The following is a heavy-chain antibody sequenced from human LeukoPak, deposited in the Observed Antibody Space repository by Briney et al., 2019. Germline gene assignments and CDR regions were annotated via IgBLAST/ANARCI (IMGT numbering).Heavy chain of an antibody. CDR1: GFTFDDYA. D-gene: IGHD3-10*01. V-gene: IGHV3-9*01. J-gene: IGHJ4*02. Sequence: TGGSLRLSCAASGFTFDDYAMHWVRQAPGKGLEWVSGISWNSGSIGYADSVKGRFTISRDNAKNSLYLQMNSLRAEDTALYYCAKSYYYGSGSYYKGSDYWGQGTLVTVSS. CDR3: AKSYYYGSGSYYKGSDY. CDR2: ISWNSGSI.